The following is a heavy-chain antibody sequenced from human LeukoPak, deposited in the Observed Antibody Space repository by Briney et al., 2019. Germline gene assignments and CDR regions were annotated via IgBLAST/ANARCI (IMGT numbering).Heavy chain of an antibody. CDR3: AKGAQVGAPWFDP. V-gene: IGHV4-31*03. D-gene: IGHD1-26*01. J-gene: IGHJ5*02. CDR1: GGPISSGGYY. CDR2: IYYSGST. Sequence: PSETLSLTCTVSGGPISSGGYYWSWIRQHPGKGLEWIGYIYYSGSTYYNPSLKSRVTISVDTSKNQFSLKLSSVTAADTAVYYCAKGAQVGAPWFDPWGQGTLVTVSS.